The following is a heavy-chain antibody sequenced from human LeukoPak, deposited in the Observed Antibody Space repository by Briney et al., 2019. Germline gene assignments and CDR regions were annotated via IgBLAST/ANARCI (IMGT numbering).Heavy chain of an antibody. V-gene: IGHV4-61*02. CDR1: GGSISSGSYY. CDR2: IYTSGST. Sequence: SETLSLTYTVSGGSISSGSYYWSWIRQPAGKGLEWIGRIYTSGSTNYNPSLKSRVTISVDTSKNQFSLKLSSVTAADTAVYYCAREAYYYYMDVWGKGTTVTVSS. CDR3: AREAYYYYMDV. J-gene: IGHJ6*03.